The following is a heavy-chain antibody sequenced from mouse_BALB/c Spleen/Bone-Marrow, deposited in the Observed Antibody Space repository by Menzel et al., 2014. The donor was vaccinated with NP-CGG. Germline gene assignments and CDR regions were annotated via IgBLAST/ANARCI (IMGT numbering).Heavy chain of an antibody. CDR2: INPGSGGT. J-gene: IGHJ3*01. CDR3: ARSRTGFAY. Sequence: VHLVESGAELVRPGTSVKVSCKASGYAFTNYLIEGVKQRPGQGLEWIGVINPGSGGTNYNEKFKGKATLTADKSSSTAYMQLSSLTSDDSAVYFCARSRTGFAYWGQGTLVTVSA. V-gene: IGHV1-54*03. CDR1: GYAFTNYL.